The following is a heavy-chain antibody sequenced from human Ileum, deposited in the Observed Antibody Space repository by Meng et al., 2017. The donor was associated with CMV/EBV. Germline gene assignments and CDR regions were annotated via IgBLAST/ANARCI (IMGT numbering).Heavy chain of an antibody. D-gene: IGHD6-13*01. Sequence: GESLKISCAASGFTFSSYSMNWVRQAPGKGLEWVSYISSSSSTIYYADSVKGRFTISRDNAKNSLYLQMNSLRAEDTAVYYCATLGYWGQGTLVTVSS. V-gene: IGHV3-48*04. CDR3: ATLGY. CDR1: GFTFSSYS. J-gene: IGHJ4*02. CDR2: ISSSSSTI.